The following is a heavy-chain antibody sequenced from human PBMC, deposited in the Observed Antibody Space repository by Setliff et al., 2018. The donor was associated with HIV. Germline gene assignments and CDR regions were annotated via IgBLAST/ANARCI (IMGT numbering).Heavy chain of an antibody. CDR3: ASLDGSESPYIYYYYMDV. V-gene: IGHV4-39*01. Sequence: SETLSLTCTVSGGSISEYYWSWIRQPPGKGLEWIGSINYRGNTYYHPSLESRAAISVDTSKNQISLKLSSVTAADTAVYYCASLDGSESPYIYYYYMDVWGEGTAVTVSS. CDR1: GGSISEYY. D-gene: IGHD3-10*01. CDR2: INYRGNT. J-gene: IGHJ6*03.